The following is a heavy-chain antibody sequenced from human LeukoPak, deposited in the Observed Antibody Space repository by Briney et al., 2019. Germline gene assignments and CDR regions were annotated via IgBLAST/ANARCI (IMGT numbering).Heavy chain of an antibody. V-gene: IGHV4-39*01. Sequence: SETLSLTCTVSHDSISSSTYYWGWIRQPPGKGLEWIGSLYYRGYTYYNPSLKSRVTISVDMSKNQFSLKGTSVTAADTAVYYCARHPRVWGSFRDWGQRTLVSVSS. CDR1: HDSISSSTYY. CDR3: ARHPRVWGSFRD. J-gene: IGHJ4*02. D-gene: IGHD3-16*02. CDR2: LYYRGYT.